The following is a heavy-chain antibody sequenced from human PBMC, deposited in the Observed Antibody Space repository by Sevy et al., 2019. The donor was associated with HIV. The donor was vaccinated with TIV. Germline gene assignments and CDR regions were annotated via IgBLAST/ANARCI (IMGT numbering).Heavy chain of an antibody. CDR1: GYTFTSYG. V-gene: IGHV1-18*01. Sequence: ASVKVSCKASGYTFTSYGISWVRQAPGQGLEWMGWISAYNGNTNYAQKLQGRVTMTTDTSTSTAYMELRSLRSDDTAVLYCARGGDYDFWSGYFVLVDYWGQGTLVTVSS. CDR2: ISAYNGNT. J-gene: IGHJ4*02. D-gene: IGHD3-3*01. CDR3: ARGGDYDFWSGYFVLVDY.